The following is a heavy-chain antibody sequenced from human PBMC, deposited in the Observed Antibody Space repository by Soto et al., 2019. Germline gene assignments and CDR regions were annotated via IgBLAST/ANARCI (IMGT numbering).Heavy chain of an antibody. Sequence: SETLSLTCTVSGGSISSYYWSWIRQPPGKGLEWIGYIYYSGSTNYNPSLKSRVTISVDTSKNQFSLKLSSVTAADTAVYYCARGVNWGMGYGMDVCGQGTTVTVSS. D-gene: IGHD7-27*01. CDR2: IYYSGST. V-gene: IGHV4-59*12. CDR3: ARGVNWGMGYGMDV. CDR1: GGSISSYY. J-gene: IGHJ6*02.